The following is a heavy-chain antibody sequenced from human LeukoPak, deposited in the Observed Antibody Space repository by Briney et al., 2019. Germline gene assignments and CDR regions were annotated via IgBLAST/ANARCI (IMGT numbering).Heavy chain of an antibody. Sequence: GGSLRLSCAASGFTFSNYGMQWVRQAPRKGLEWVAVIWYEGSNKYYADSVKGRFTISRDNSKNTLYLQMNSLRAEDTAVYYCAGNYGPYYFDYWGQGTLVTVSS. CDR3: AGNYGPYYFDY. D-gene: IGHD3-10*01. CDR2: IWYEGSNK. V-gene: IGHV3-33*01. CDR1: GFTFSNYG. J-gene: IGHJ4*02.